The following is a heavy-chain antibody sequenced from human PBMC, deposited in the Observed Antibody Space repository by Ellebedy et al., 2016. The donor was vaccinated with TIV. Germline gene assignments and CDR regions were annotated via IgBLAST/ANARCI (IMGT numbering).Heavy chain of an antibody. Sequence: GESLKISXAASGFTFSSYWMSWVRQAPGKGLEWVANIKQDGSEKYYVDSVKGRFTISRDNAKNSLYLQMNSLRAEDTAAYYCARDRWEPWGVDYWGQGTLVTVSS. CDR1: GFTFSSYW. CDR3: ARDRWEPWGVDY. V-gene: IGHV3-7*03. J-gene: IGHJ4*02. CDR2: IKQDGSEK. D-gene: IGHD1-26*01.